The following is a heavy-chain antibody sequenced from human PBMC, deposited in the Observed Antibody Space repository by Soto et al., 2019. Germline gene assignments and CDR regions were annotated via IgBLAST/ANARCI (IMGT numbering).Heavy chain of an antibody. CDR3: ARLSGSYYDYIWGSYRTKYYFDY. Sequence: SETLSLTCAVYGGSFSGYYWSWIRQPPGKGLEWIGEINHSGSTNYNPSLKSRVTISVDTSKNQFSLKLSSVTAADTAVYYCARLSGSYYDYIWGSYRTKYYFDYWGQGTLVTVSS. V-gene: IGHV4-34*01. CDR1: GGSFSGYY. CDR2: INHSGST. J-gene: IGHJ4*02. D-gene: IGHD3-16*02.